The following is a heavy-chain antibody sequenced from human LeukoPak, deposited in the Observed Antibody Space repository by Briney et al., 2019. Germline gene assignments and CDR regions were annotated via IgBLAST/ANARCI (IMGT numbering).Heavy chain of an antibody. D-gene: IGHD5-12*01. J-gene: IGHJ4*02. Sequence: PSQTLSLTCTVSGGSISSGGYYWSWIRQHPGKGLEWIGYIYYSGSTYYNPSLKSRVTISVDTSKNQFSLKLSSVTAADTAVYYCARYRGYSGYDGPYFDYWGQGTLVTVSS. V-gene: IGHV4-31*03. CDR3: ARYRGYSGYDGPYFDY. CDR1: GGSISSGGYY. CDR2: IYYSGST.